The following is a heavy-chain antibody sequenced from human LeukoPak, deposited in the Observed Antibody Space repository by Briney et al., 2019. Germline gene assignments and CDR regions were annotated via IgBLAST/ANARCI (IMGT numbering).Heavy chain of an antibody. CDR1: GYTFTSYD. CDR3: ARSWYYDSSGYYYVLGMDV. D-gene: IGHD3-22*01. CDR2: MNPNSGNT. J-gene: IGHJ6*02. Sequence: ASVKVSCKASGYTFTSYDINWVRQATGQGLEWMGWMNPNSGNTGYAQKFQGRVTMTRNTSISTAYMELSSLRSEDTAVYYCARSWYYDSSGYYYVLGMDVWGQGTTVTVSS. V-gene: IGHV1-8*01.